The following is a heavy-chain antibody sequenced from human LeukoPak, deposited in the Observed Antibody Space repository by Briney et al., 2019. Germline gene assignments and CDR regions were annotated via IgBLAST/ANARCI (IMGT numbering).Heavy chain of an antibody. CDR3: TTARGGGATTDY. V-gene: IGHV3-15*01. CDR2: IKSKTDGGTT. CDR1: GFTFSNAW. Sequence: GGSLRLSCAASGFTFSNAWMSWVRQAPGKGLEWVGRIKSKTDGGTTDYAAPVKGRFTISRDDSKNTLYLQMNSLKTEDTALYYRTTARGGGATTDYWVQGTLVTVSS. J-gene: IGHJ4*02. D-gene: IGHD1-26*01.